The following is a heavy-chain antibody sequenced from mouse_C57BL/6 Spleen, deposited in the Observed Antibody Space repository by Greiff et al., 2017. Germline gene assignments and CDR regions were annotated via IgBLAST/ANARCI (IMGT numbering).Heavy chain of an antibody. CDR2: IDPSDSYT. CDR1: GYTFTSYW. Sequence: QVQLQQPGAELVMPGASVKLSCKASGYTFTSYWMHWVKQRPGQGLEWIGEIDPSDSYTNYNQKFKGKSTLTVDKSSSTAYMQLSSLTSEDSAVYYCARKDSSGYKYYAMDYWGQGTSVTVSS. D-gene: IGHD3-2*02. J-gene: IGHJ4*01. V-gene: IGHV1-69*01. CDR3: ARKDSSGYKYYAMDY.